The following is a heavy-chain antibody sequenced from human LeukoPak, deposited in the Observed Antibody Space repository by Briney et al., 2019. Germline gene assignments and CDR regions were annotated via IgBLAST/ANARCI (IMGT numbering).Heavy chain of an antibody. Sequence: PGGSLRLPCAASGFTFSSYEMNWVRQAPGKGLEWVSYISSSGSTIYYADSVKGRFIISRDNANNSLYLQMNSLRAEDTAVYYCVRDPEDYFDCWGQGTLVTVSS. CDR3: VRDPEDYFDC. CDR2: ISSSGSTI. J-gene: IGHJ4*02. V-gene: IGHV3-48*03. CDR1: GFTFSSYE.